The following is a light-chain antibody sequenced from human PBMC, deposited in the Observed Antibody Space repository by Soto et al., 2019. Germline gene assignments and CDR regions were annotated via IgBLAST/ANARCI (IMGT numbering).Light chain of an antibody. V-gene: IGLV1-44*01. J-gene: IGLJ2*01. CDR2: SNI. CDR1: SSNIGTNT. Sequence: QSVLTQPPSASGTPGPRFTITCSGSSSNIGTNTVNWYQLLPGTAPKLLIYSNIQRPSGVPDRVSGSKSGISASLAISGLQSEDEADYYCAAWDDSLNGVVLGGGTKLTVL. CDR3: AAWDDSLNGVV.